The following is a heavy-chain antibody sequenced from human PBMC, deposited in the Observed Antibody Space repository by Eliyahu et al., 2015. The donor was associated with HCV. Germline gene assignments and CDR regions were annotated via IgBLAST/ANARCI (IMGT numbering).Heavy chain of an antibody. D-gene: IGHD2-15*01. CDR2: IYHSGST. J-gene: IGHJ4*02. Sequence: QVQLQESGPGLVKPSGTLSLTCAVSGGSXSSSNWWSWGRQPPGKGLEWXGEIYHSGSTNYNPSLKSRVTISVDKSKNQFSLKLSSVTAADTAVYYCASLVVVVAATRLFDYWGQGTLVTVSS. CDR1: GGSXSSSNW. V-gene: IGHV4-4*02. CDR3: ASLVVVVAATRLFDY.